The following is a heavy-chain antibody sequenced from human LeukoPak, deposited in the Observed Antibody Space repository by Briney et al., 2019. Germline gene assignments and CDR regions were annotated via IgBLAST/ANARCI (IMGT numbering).Heavy chain of an antibody. V-gene: IGHV4-4*07. J-gene: IGHJ4*02. CDR2: MSTSGST. CDR3: ARDIGYSYGYYFDY. D-gene: IGHD5-18*01. CDR1: GGSISSYY. Sequence: SETLSLTCTVSGGSISSYYWSWIRQPAGKGLEWIGRMSTSGSTNYNPSLKSRVTMSVDTSKNQFSLKLSSVTAADTAVYYCARDIGYSYGYYFDYWGQGILVTVSS.